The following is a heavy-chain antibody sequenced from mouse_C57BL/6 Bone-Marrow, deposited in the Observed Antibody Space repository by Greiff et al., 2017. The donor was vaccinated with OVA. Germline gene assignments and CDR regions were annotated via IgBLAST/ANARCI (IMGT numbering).Heavy chain of an antibody. CDR1: GYAFSSSW. V-gene: IGHV1-82*01. Sequence: VQLVESGPELVKPGASVKISCKASGYAFSSSWMNWVKQRPGKGLEWIGRIYPGDGDTNYNGKFKGKATLTADKSSSTAYMQLSSLTSEDSAVYFCARYAQALDYWGQGTTLTVSS. CDR2: IYPGDGDT. CDR3: ARYAQALDY. D-gene: IGHD3-2*02. J-gene: IGHJ2*01.